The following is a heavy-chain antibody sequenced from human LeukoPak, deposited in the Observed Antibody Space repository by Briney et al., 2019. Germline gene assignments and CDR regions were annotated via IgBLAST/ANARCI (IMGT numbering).Heavy chain of an antibody. Sequence: PGGSLRLSCTASGFTFSSYGIHWVRQAPGKGLEWVAFIRYDGSDKFYADSVKGRFTISRDNSKNTLYLQMDSLRPEDTAVYYCAKQLYYDFWSGYPYYFDYWGQGTLVTVSS. D-gene: IGHD3-3*01. V-gene: IGHV3-30*02. CDR2: IRYDGSDK. CDR3: AKQLYYDFWSGYPYYFDY. CDR1: GFTFSSYG. J-gene: IGHJ4*02.